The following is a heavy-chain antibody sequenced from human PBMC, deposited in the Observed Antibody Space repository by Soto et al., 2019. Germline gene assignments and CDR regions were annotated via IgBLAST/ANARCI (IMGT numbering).Heavy chain of an antibody. J-gene: IGHJ5*02. CDR2: IYYSGST. V-gene: IGHV4-59*01. CDR3: AKEYCITTSCYDGLPP. CDR1: GGSISSYY. Sequence: PSETLSLTCTVSGGSISSYYWSWIRQPPGKGLEWIGYIYYSGSTNYNPSLKSRVTISVDTSKNQFSLKLSSVTAADAAVYYSAKEYCITTSCYDGLPPGGRGTLVPVPS. D-gene: IGHD2-2*01.